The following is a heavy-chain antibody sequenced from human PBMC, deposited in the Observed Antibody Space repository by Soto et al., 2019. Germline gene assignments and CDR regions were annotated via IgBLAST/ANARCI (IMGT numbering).Heavy chain of an antibody. J-gene: IGHJ4*02. CDR3: HHGYDSSGYYPFDY. D-gene: IGHD3-22*01. CDR2: IKSKTDGGTT. CDR1: GFTFSNAW. Sequence: GGSLRLSCAASGFTFSNAWMNWVRQAPGKGLEWVGRIKSKTDGGTTDYAAPVKGRFTISRDDSKNTLYLQMNSLKTEDTAVYYCHHGYDSSGYYPFDYWGQGTLVTVSS. V-gene: IGHV3-15*07.